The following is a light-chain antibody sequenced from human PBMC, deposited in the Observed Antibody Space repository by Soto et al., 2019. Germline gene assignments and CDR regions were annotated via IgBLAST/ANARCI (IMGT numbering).Light chain of an antibody. J-gene: IGLJ1*01. CDR2: GVS. CDR1: RSDIGSYNY. CDR3: ISYTGSGTSYV. Sequence: LTQPASVSGSPGQTITISCSGTRSDIGSYNYVAWYQQFPGKTPKILMYGVSNRRSGVSSRFSGSKSGNTASLTLSGLHVADEADYYCISYTGSGTSYVFGSGTK. V-gene: IGLV2-14*01.